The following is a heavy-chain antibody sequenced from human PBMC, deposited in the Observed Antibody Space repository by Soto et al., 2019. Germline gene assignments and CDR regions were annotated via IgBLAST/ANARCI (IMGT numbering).Heavy chain of an antibody. Sequence: EVQLVQSGAEVKKPGESLKISCKGSGYSFTTYWIAWVRQMPGKGLEWMGIIFPGDSESRYSPSFQGQVTISADKSITTASLQGSSLRAPNPAIYYCATQDTEGGNPLLTYWGRGPLFTASS. CDR3: ATQDTEGGNPLLTY. V-gene: IGHV5-51*01. CDR1: GYSFTTYW. CDR2: IFPGDSES. D-gene: IGHD3-16*01. J-gene: IGHJ4*02.